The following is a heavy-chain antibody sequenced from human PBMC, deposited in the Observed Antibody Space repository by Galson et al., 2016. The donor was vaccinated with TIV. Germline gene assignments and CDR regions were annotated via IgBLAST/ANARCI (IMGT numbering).Heavy chain of an antibody. J-gene: IGHJ3*02. D-gene: IGHD3-22*01. Sequence: SVKVSCKAAGYTFSRHGISWVRQAPGQGLEWLGWISVENGNTNNAQKLQGRVTMTTETATSTAYMELRSLRSDDTAVYYCARRSSGFDAFDIWGPGTLVTVSP. CDR2: ISVENGNT. CDR1: GYTFSRHG. CDR3: ARRSSGFDAFDI. V-gene: IGHV1-18*01.